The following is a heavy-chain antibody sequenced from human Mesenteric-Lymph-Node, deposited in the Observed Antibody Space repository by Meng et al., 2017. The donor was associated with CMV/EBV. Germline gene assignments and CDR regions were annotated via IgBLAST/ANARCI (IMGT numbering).Heavy chain of an antibody. V-gene: IGHV4-39*07. CDR3: ARERSDGSGSYKGWFGP. Sequence: SISSSGYYWSWIRRPPGKGLEWIGSIYYSGSSYFDPSLKSRVTISVDTSKNQFSLKLSSVTAADTAVYYCARERSDGSGSYKGWFGPWGQGALVTVSS. CDR2: IYYSGSS. D-gene: IGHD3-10*01. CDR1: SISSSGYY. J-gene: IGHJ5*02.